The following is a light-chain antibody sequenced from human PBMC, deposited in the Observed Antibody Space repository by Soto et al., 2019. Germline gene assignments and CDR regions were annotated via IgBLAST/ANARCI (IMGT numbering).Light chain of an antibody. V-gene: IGKV3-20*01. CDR2: GAS. Sequence: IVVTQSPGTLSLSAXERATLTCGASQSVSSSYLAWSPQTPGQAPRLLLYGASSRAPGIPDRFSGSGSGTAFTLTLSPLAPADFAVYSSQQYGSSPRTFGQGTKVDI. CDR1: QSVSSSY. J-gene: IGKJ1*01. CDR3: QQYGSSPRT.